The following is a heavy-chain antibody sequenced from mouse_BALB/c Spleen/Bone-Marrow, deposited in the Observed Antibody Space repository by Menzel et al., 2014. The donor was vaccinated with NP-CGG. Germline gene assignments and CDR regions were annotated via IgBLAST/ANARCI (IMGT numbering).Heavy chain of an antibody. CDR1: GYAFTDRW. CDR3: ARGGDDFSLDY. V-gene: IGHV1-69*01. J-gene: IGHJ4*01. CDR2: IDTSDSYT. D-gene: IGHD2-4*01. Sequence: VQGVESGTGLVMPGASVKMSCKASGYAFTDRWIHWVKQRPGQGLEWIGAIDTSDSYTNYNQKFKGKATLTVDESSSTAYIHLSSLTSEDSAVYYCARGGDDFSLDYWGQRTSVTVSS.